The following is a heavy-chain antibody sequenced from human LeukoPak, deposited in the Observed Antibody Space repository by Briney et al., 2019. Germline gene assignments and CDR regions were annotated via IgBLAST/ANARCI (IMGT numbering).Heavy chain of an antibody. CDR1: GGSISSYY. CDR3: ARLSAAAVDY. J-gene: IGHJ4*02. V-gene: IGHV4-59*01. CDR2: IYYIGST. D-gene: IGHD6-13*01. Sequence: PSETLSLTCTVSGGSISSYYWSWIRQPPRKGLEWIGYIYYIGSTNYNPSLKSRVTISVDTSKNQFSLKLSSVTAADTAVYYCARLSAAAVDYWGQGTLVNVSS.